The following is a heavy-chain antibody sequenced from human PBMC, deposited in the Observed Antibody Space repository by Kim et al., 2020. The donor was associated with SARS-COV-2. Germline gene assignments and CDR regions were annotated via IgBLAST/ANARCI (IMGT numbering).Heavy chain of an antibody. CDR1: GFTFSSYG. D-gene: IGHD4-17*01. V-gene: IGHV3-30*18. J-gene: IGHJ4*02. CDR3: ANSVDYGDYVGY. CDR2: ISYDGSNK. Sequence: GGSLRLSCAASGFTFSSYGMHWVRQAPGKGLEWVAVISYDGSNKYYADSVKGRFTISRDNSKNTLYLQMNSLRAEDTAVYYCANSVDYGDYVGYWGQGTLVTVSS.